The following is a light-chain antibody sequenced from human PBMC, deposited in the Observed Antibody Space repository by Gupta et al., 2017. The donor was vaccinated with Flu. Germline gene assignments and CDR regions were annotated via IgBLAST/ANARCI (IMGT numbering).Light chain of an antibody. V-gene: IGKV1-16*02. CDR2: AAS. CDR3: QQYSSYPPT. CDR1: QGSINN. Sequence: RSTITCRASQGSINNLAWCQQKPGKGPKSLIYAASSRQSRVPSKFSGSGSASGTDFTLTSSSLQPEDSAAYFCQQYSSYPPTFGQGTRLEIK. J-gene: IGKJ5*01.